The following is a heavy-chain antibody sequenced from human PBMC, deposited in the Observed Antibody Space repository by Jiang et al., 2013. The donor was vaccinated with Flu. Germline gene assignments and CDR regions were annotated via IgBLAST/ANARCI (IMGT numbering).Heavy chain of an antibody. CDR2: IYYSGST. CDR3: ARDRDGSGSYSQDYYYYYGMDV. Sequence: GPGLVKPSETLSLTCTVSGGSISSYYWSWIRQPPGKGLEWIGYIYYSGSTNYNPSLKSRVTISVDTSKNQFSLKLSSVTAADTAVYYCARDRDGSGSYSQDYYYYYGMDVVGPRDHGHRLL. V-gene: IGHV4-59*01. D-gene: IGHD1-26*01. CDR1: GGSISSYY. J-gene: IGHJ6*02.